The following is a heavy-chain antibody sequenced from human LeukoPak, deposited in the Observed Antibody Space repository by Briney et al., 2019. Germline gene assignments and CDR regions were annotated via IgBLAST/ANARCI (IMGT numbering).Heavy chain of an antibody. V-gene: IGHV3-74*01. J-gene: IGHJ4*02. CDR2: INSDASDT. D-gene: IGHD2-2*01. Sequence: GGSLRLSCAASGFTFSRHWMHWVRQAPGKGLVWISRINSDASDTDYADFVKGRFTISRDNAKNTVYLQINSLRDEDTAVYYCARICSSTDCLIPDWGQGTLVTVSS. CDR3: ARICSSTDCLIPD. CDR1: GFTFSRHW.